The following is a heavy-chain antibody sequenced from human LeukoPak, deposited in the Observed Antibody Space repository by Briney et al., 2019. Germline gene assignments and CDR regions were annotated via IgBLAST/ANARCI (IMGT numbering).Heavy chain of an antibody. D-gene: IGHD2-8*01. CDR3: AKDRSCTNDICHGDFDY. J-gene: IGHJ4*02. CDR1: GFTFSSYW. CDR2: ISGSGGST. V-gene: IGHV3-23*01. Sequence: GGSLRLSCAASGFTFSSYWIHWARQAPGKGLEWVSSISGSGGSTYSADSVKGRFTISRDNSKNTLYLQMNSLRAEDTALYYCAKDRSCTNDICHGDFDYWGQGTLVTVSS.